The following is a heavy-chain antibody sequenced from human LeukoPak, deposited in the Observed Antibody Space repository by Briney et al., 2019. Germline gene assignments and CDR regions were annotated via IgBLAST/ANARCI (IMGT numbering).Heavy chain of an antibody. CDR2: IFYSGSI. J-gene: IGHJ4*02. Sequence: PSGTLSLTCAVSGGSISTYNWWSWVRQPPGKGLERIGEIFYSGSINYNPSLKSRVTLSLDKSKNQFSLQLSSVTAADTAMYYCAKTHSHFPPYFDYWGQGTLVIVSS. CDR1: GGSISTYNW. D-gene: IGHD4-11*01. V-gene: IGHV4-4*02. CDR3: AKTHSHFPPYFDY.